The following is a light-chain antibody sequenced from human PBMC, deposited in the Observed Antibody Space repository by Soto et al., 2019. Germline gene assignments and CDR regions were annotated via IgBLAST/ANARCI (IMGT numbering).Light chain of an antibody. CDR2: ATS. CDR1: QNISTY. J-gene: IGKJ4*01. V-gene: IGKV1-39*01. Sequence: DIQMTQSPSSLSASVGDRVTVTCRASQNISTYLNWYQQQPAKAPKLLIYATSSLQSGVPSRFSGSGSGTDFTLTINSLQPEDFATYYCQQSYDGLTFGGGTKVDIE. CDR3: QQSYDGLT.